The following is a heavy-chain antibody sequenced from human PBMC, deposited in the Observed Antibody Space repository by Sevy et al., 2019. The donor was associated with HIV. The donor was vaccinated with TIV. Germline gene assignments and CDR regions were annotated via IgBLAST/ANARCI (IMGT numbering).Heavy chain of an antibody. V-gene: IGHV3-23*01. CDR3: VKGGFQPDYFDY. Sequence: GGSLRLSCSASKFTFSNYAMSWVRQAPGKGLEWVSTITSSGRSTYDADSAKGRFTISRDNSKNTLYLQMHSLRAEDTAVYYCVKGGFQPDYFDYWDQGTLVTVSS. CDR1: KFTFSNYA. J-gene: IGHJ4*02. CDR2: ITSSGRST. D-gene: IGHD2-21*01.